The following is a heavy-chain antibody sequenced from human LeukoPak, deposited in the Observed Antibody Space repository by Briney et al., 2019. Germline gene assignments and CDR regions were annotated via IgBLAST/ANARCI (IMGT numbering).Heavy chain of an antibody. J-gene: IGHJ4*02. V-gene: IGHV3-23*01. Sequence: PGGSLRLSCAASGFTFSSYGMNWVRQAPEKGLEWVSGISGGSGSTYYADSVKGRFTISRDDSKNTLYLQMNSLRAEDTAVYYCAKSYSSLWRCYFDYWGQGTLVTVSS. CDR2: ISGGSGST. D-gene: IGHD6-13*01. CDR1: GFTFSSYG. CDR3: AKSYSSLWRCYFDY.